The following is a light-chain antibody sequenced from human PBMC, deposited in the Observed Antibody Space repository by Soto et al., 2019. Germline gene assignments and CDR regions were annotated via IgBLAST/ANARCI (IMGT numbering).Light chain of an antibody. V-gene: IGLV2-23*01. CDR2: EGS. CDR1: SSDVGTYNL. CDR3: CSYAGSSTYV. J-gene: IGLJ1*01. Sequence: QSALTQPASVSGSPGQSITVSCTGTSSDVGTYNLVSWYQHHPGKAPKPMIYEGSKRPSGVSNRFSGSKSGNTASLTISGLHAEDEADYYCCSYAGSSTYVFRTGTKLTVL.